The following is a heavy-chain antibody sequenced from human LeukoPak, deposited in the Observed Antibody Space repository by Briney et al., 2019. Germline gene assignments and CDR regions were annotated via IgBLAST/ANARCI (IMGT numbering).Heavy chain of an antibody. Sequence: GGSLRLSCAASGFIFSTYWMSWVRQAPGKGLEWVANIKQDGSDKNYADSVKGRFTILRDNAKNSLYLQMNSLRAEDTAVYYCARDRLVGATTLLDYWGQGTLVTVSS. V-gene: IGHV3-7*03. CDR2: IKQDGSDK. CDR3: ARDRLVGATTLLDY. J-gene: IGHJ4*02. CDR1: GFIFSTYW. D-gene: IGHD1-26*01.